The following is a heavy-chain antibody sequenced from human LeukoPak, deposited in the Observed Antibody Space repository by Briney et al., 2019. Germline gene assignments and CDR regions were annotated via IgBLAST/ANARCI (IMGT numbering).Heavy chain of an antibody. Sequence: GGSLRLSCVVSGVNFYNFAMHWGRQPLGKGGGWGAVISHDGRTKYYADSMKGRITISRDNSKNTLFLQMNNLRSEDTAVYFCARPSPPGDGYNPPDHWGQGTLVTVSS. CDR1: GVNFYNFA. CDR2: ISHDGRTK. D-gene: IGHD5-24*01. CDR3: ARPSPPGDGYNPPDH. J-gene: IGHJ4*02. V-gene: IGHV3-30*04.